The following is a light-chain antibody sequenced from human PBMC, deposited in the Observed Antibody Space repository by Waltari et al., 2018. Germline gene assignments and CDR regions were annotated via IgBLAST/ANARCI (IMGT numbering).Light chain of an antibody. V-gene: IGKV1-39*01. J-gene: IGKJ4*01. CDR3: QQYYSLLPT. CDR2: AAS. Sequence: DIQMTQSPSSLSASVGDRVTITCRASQSISSYLNWYQQKPGKAPKLLIYAASSLQSGVPSRFSGSGSGTDFTLTISSLQPEDVALYYCQQYYSLLPTFGGGTKVE. CDR1: QSISSY.